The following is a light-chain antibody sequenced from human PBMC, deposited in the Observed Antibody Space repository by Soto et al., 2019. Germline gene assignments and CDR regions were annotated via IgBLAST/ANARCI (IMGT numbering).Light chain of an antibody. CDR3: QQYHDWPRT. Sequence: EVVMTQSPATLSVSPGERATLSCRASQSVRSHLAWYQQKPGQAPSLLIFGASTRATGVPARFSGSESGTEFTLTISSLQSEDVAVYFCQQYHDWPRTFGGGTKVEIK. J-gene: IGKJ4*01. CDR2: GAS. CDR1: QSVRSH. V-gene: IGKV3-15*01.